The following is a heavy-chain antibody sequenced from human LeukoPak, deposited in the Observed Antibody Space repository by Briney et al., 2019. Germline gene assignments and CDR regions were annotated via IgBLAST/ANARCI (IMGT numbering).Heavy chain of an antibody. CDR2: INPNSGGT. CDR3: ATLAPGVRQYDY. CDR1: GYTFTGYY. Sequence: ASVKASCKASGYTFTGYYMHWVRQAPGQGLEWMGWINPNSGGTNYAQKFQGRVTMTRDTSISTAYMELSRLRSDDTAVYYCATLAPGVRQYDYWGQGTLVTVSP. D-gene: IGHD3-10*01. V-gene: IGHV1-2*02. J-gene: IGHJ4*02.